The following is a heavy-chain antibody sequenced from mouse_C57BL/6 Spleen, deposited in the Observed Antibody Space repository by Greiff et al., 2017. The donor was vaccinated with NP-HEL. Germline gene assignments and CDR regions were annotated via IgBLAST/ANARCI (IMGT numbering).Heavy chain of an antibody. D-gene: IGHD2-3*01. V-gene: IGHV1-15*01. CDR1: GYTFTDYE. CDR3: TRKGIYDGYYDWYFDV. Sequence: VKLMESGAELVRPGASVTLSCKASGYTFTDYEMHWVKQTPVHGLEWIGAIDPETGGTAYNQKFKGKAILTADKSSSTAYMELRSLTSEDSAVYYCTRKGIYDGYYDWYFDVWGTGTTVTVSS. CDR2: IDPETGGT. J-gene: IGHJ1*03.